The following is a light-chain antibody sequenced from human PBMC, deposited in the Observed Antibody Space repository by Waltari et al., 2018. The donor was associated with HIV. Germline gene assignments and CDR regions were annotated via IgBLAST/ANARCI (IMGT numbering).Light chain of an antibody. Sequence: QSALTQPPSASGSPGQSVTISCTGTSSDVGGYNYVSWYQHHPGKAPKLMIYEVIKRPSGVPDRFSGSKSGNTASRTVSGLQADDEADYYCSSYAGSNKLVFGGGTKLTVL. CDR3: SSYAGSNKLV. CDR1: SSDVGGYNY. V-gene: IGLV2-8*01. CDR2: EVI. J-gene: IGLJ3*02.